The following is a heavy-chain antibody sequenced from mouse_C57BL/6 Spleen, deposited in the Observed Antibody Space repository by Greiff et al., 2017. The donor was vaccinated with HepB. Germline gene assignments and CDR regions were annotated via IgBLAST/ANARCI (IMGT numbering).Heavy chain of an antibody. CDR3: ARHYYGSSDAMDY. CDR2: ISSGSSTI. J-gene: IGHJ4*01. Sequence: EVKLVESGGGLVKPGGSLKLSCAASGFTFSDYGMHWVRQAPEKGLEWVAYISSGSSTIYYADTVKGRFTISRDNAKNTLFLQMTRLRSEDTAMYYCARHYYGSSDAMDYWGQGTSVTVSS. CDR1: GFTFSDYG. D-gene: IGHD1-1*01. V-gene: IGHV5-17*01.